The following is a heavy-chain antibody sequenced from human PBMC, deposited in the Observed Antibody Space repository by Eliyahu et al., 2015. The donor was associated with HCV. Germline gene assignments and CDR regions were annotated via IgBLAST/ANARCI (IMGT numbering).Heavy chain of an antibody. CDR3: ATNTIGQWLAYYFDY. CDR1: TFSSYA. CDR2: ISGSGGST. V-gene: IGHV3-23*01. J-gene: IGHJ4*02. D-gene: IGHD6-19*01. Sequence: TFSSYAMSWVRQAPGKGLEWVSAISGSGGSTYYADSVKGRFTISRDNSKNTLYLQMNSLRAEDTAVYYCATNTIGQWLAYYFDYWGQGTLVTVSS.